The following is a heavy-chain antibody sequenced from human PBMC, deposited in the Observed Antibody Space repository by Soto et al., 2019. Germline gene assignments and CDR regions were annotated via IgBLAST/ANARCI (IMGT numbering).Heavy chain of an antibody. CDR3: ASTTVVTYSYYGMDV. J-gene: IGHJ6*02. D-gene: IGHD2-15*01. CDR1: GYSFTSYW. V-gene: IGHV5-10-1*01. Sequence: PGESLKISCKGSGYSFTSYWISWVRQMPGKGLEWMGRIDPSDSYTNYSPSFQGHVTITADKSISTAYLQWSSLKASDTTMYYCASTTVVTYSYYGMDVWGQGTTVTVSS. CDR2: IDPSDSYT.